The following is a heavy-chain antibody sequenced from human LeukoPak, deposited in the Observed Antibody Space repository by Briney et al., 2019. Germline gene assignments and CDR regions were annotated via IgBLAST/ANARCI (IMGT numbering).Heavy chain of an antibody. Sequence: SETLSLTCTVSGGSISSYYWSWIRQPPGKGLEWLGYIYYCGSTNYNPSLKGRVTISVDTSKNQYSLKLSSVTAADTAVYYCARGVFWSGYYYYYYMDVWGKGTTVTVSS. CDR3: ARGVFWSGYYYYYYMDV. V-gene: IGHV4-59*13. CDR1: GGSISSYY. D-gene: IGHD3-3*01. J-gene: IGHJ6*03. CDR2: IYYCGST.